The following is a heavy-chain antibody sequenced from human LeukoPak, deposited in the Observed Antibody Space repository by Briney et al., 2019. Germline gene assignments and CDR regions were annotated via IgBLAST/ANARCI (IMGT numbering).Heavy chain of an antibody. J-gene: IGHJ4*02. CDR2: IYHSGST. Sequence: SETLSLTCTVSGGSISSGGYYWSWIRQPPGKGLEWIGYIYHSGSTYYNPSLKSRVTISVDRSKNQFSLKLSSVTAADTAVYYCARDIRDDGQDPEGIHPAFDYWGQGTLVTVSS. CDR3: ARDIRDDGQDPEGIHPAFDY. D-gene: IGHD2-2*02. V-gene: IGHV4-30-2*01. CDR1: GGSISSGGYY.